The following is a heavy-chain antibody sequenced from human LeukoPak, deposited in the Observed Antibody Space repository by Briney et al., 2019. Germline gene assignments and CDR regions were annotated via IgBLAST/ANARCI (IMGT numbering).Heavy chain of an antibody. Sequence: PSETLSLTCTVSGGSIGSGGYYWSWIRQPPGKGLEWIGYIYHSGSTYYNPSLKSRVTISVDTSKNQFSLKLSSVTAADTAVYYCARREPSSQGGFDYWGQGTLVTVSS. CDR3: ARREPSSQGGFDY. V-gene: IGHV4-30-2*01. J-gene: IGHJ4*02. CDR1: GGSIGSGGYY. D-gene: IGHD1-26*01. CDR2: IYHSGST.